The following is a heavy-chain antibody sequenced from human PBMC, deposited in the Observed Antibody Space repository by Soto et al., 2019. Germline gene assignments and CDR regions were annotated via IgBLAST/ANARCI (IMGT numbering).Heavy chain of an antibody. V-gene: IGHV4-59*01. CDR3: ARGLKDY. J-gene: IGHJ4*02. CDR2: IHYSGST. D-gene: IGHD3-16*01. Sequence: SETLSLTCTVSGGSISSYYWSWIRQPPGKGLEWIGYIHYSGSTNYNPSLKSRVTISVDTSKNQFSLKLSSVTAADTAVYYCARGLKDYWGQGTLVTVSS. CDR1: GGSISSYY.